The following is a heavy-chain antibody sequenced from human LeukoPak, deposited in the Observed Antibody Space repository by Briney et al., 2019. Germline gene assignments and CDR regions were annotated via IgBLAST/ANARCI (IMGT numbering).Heavy chain of an antibody. Sequence: GGSLRLSCASSGFSFSEYYMSWIRQAPGKGLEWVSYISTGSTYTNNTDSVKGRFTISRDNAKNSLYLQMNSLRDEDTAVYYCAGSNDWFDPWGQGTLVTASS. J-gene: IGHJ5*02. V-gene: IGHV3-11*06. CDR3: AGSNDWFDP. CDR2: ISTGSTYT. CDR1: GFSFSEYY.